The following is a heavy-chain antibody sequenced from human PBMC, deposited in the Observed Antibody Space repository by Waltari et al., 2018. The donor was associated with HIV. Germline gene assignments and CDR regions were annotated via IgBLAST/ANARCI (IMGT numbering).Heavy chain of an antibody. CDR2: IWYDGNNK. CDR3: ARSLVGATYYFDY. CDR1: GFTFSSYG. D-gene: IGHD1-26*01. J-gene: IGHJ4*02. V-gene: IGHV3-33*01. Sequence: QVLLVESGGGVVQPGRSLRLSCAASGFTFSSYGMHWVRQAPGKGLEWVEVIWYDGNNKYYTDSVKGRFTISRDNSKNTLYLQMNSLRAEDTAVYYCARSLVGATYYFDYWGQGTLVTVSS.